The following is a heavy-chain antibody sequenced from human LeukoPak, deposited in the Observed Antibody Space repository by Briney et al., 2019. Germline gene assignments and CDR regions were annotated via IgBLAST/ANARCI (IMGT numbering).Heavy chain of an antibody. CDR3: AKDGAKLDY. CDR1: GYTFTNYY. J-gene: IGHJ4*02. V-gene: IGHV7-4-1*02. Sequence: GASVKVSCKASGYTFTNYYMHWVRQAPGQGLEWMGWITTNTGDPTYAQGFTGRFVFSLDTSVSTTYLQISSLKAEDTAVYYCAKDGAKLDYWGQGTLVTVSS. CDR2: ITTNTGDP.